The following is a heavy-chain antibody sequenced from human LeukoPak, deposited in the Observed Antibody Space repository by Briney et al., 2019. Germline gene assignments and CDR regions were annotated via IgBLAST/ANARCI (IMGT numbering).Heavy chain of an antibody. J-gene: IGHJ4*02. V-gene: IGHV3-23*01. Sequence: GGSLRLSCAASGFTFSSYAMHWVRQAPGKGLEWVSAISSSGGSTYYADSVKGRFTISRDNSKNTLYLQMNSLRAEDTAVYYCAKNEQQLGGDFDYWGQGTLVTVSS. CDR1: GFTFSSYA. CDR2: ISSSGGST. CDR3: AKNEQQLGGDFDY. D-gene: IGHD6-13*01.